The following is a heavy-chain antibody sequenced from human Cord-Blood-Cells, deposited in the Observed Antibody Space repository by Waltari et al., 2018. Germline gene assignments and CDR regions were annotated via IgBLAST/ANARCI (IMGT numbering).Heavy chain of an antibody. CDR3: ARSILGYCSSTSCYYYMDV. CDR2: IYTSGST. D-gene: IGHD2-2*01. CDR1: GGSISSYY. V-gene: IGHV4-4*07. J-gene: IGHJ6*03. Sequence: QVQLQESGPGLVKPSETLSLTCTVSGGSISSYYWSWIRQPAGKGLEWIGRIYTSGSTNYNPSLKSRVTMSVDTSKNQFSLKLSSVTAADTAVYYWARSILGYCSSTSCYYYMDVWGKGTTVTVSS.